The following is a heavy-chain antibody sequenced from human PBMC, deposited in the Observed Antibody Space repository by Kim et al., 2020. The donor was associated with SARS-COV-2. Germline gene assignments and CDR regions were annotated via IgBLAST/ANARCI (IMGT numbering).Heavy chain of an antibody. V-gene: IGHV4-31*03. CDR3: ARVARITIFGVVNSAFDL. CDR1: GGSISSGGYY. CDR2: IYYSGST. D-gene: IGHD3-3*01. J-gene: IGHJ3*01. Sequence: SETLSLTCTVSGGSISSGGYYWSWIRQHPGKGLEWIGYIYYSGSTYYNPSLKSRVTISVDTSKNPFSLKLSSVTAADTAVYYCARVARITIFGVVNSAFDLWGQGTMVTVSS.